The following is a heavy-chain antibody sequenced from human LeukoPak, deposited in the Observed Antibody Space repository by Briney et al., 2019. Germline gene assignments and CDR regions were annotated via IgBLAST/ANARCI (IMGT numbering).Heavy chain of an antibody. CDR2: ISAYNGNT. CDR3: ARVDSSDRPNDY. Sequence: ASVTVSCKASGYTFTSYGISWLRQAPGQGLEWMGWISAYNGNTNYAQKLQGRVTMTTDTSTSTAYMELRSLRSDDTAVYYCARVDSSDRPNDYWGQGTLVTVSS. J-gene: IGHJ4*02. V-gene: IGHV1-18*01. D-gene: IGHD5-18*01. CDR1: GYTFTSYG.